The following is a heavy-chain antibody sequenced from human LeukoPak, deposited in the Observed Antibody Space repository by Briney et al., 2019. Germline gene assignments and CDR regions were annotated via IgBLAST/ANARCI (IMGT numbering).Heavy chain of an antibody. CDR2: INPNSGGT. CDR3: ARVLHYYDSSGHYLGY. D-gene: IGHD3-22*01. Sequence: GASVKVSCKASGYTFSGYYMHWVRQAPGQGLEWMGWINPNSGGTNYAQKFQGRVTMTRDTSISTAYMELSRLRSDDTAVYYCARVLHYYDSSGHYLGYWGQGTLVTVSS. V-gene: IGHV1-2*02. J-gene: IGHJ4*02. CDR1: GYTFSGYY.